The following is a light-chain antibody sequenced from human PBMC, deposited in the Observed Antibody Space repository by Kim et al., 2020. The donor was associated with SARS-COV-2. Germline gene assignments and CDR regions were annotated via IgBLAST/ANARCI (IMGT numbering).Light chain of an antibody. Sequence: QRVNISCTGNSSNIGAGYDVHWYQQLPGRAPKVLIDANNHRPSGVPDRFSGSNSGTSASLDITGLQAEDEADYYCQSYDSSLSAWVFGGGTQLTVL. CDR1: SSNIGAGYD. J-gene: IGLJ3*02. CDR2: ANN. CDR3: QSYDSSLSAWV. V-gene: IGLV1-40*01.